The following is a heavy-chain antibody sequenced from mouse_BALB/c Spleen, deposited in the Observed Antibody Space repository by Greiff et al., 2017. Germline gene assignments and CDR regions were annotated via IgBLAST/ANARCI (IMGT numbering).Heavy chain of an antibody. D-gene: IGHD2-14*01. CDR2: IYPGDGST. J-gene: IGHJ2*01. CDR1: GYTFTSYY. CDR3: ARRDYRYDLDY. V-gene: IGHV1S56*01. Sequence: VQLQQSGPELVKPGASVKMSCKASGYTFTSYYIHWVKQRPGQGLEWIGWIYPGDGSTKYNEKFKGKTTLTADKSSSTAYMLLSSLTSEDSAIYFCARRDYRYDLDYWGQGTTLTVSS.